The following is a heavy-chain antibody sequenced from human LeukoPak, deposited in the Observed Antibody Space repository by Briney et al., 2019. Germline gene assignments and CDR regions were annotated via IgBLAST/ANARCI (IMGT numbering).Heavy chain of an antibody. D-gene: IGHD2-2*01. CDR3: ARQYDSYFYYYLDL. V-gene: IGHV4-38-2*01. Sequence: SETLSLTCAVSGYPINNAYYWAWIRQPPGKGLEWIGSLYHPDSTYYNPSLKSRVTMSVDTSRNQFSLKLSFVTAADTAVYYCARQYDSYFYYYLDLWGTGTTVTVSS. J-gene: IGHJ6*03. CDR1: GYPINNAYY. CDR2: LYHPDST.